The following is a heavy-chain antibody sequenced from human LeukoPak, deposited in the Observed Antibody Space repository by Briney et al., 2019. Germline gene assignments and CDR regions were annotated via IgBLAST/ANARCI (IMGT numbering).Heavy chain of an antibody. CDR3: ARGVVHTTLAPTSIDC. CDR1: GYSFTNYW. CDR2: IYPGDSDT. D-gene: IGHD3-22*01. J-gene: IGHJ4*02. V-gene: IGHV5-51*01. Sequence: KNRASLQISCEGSGYSFTNYWIGWVRQVPGKGLEWMGIIYPGDSDTRYSPSFQGQVTISADKSISTAYLQWSSLKASDTAMYYCARGVVHTTLAPTSIDCWGQGTLVTVSS.